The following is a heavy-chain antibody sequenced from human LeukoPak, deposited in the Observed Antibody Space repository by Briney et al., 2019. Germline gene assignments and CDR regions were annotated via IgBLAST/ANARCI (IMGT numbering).Heavy chain of an antibody. V-gene: IGHV4-34*01. Sequence: SETLSLTCAVYGGSFRGYYWSWIRQPPGKGLEWIGEINHSGSTNYNPSLKSRVTISVDTSKYQFSLKLSSVTAADTAVYSCARGRYGDYERYFDYWGQGTLVTVSS. J-gene: IGHJ4*02. CDR3: ARGRYGDYERYFDY. CDR2: INHSGST. CDR1: GGSFRGYY. D-gene: IGHD4-17*01.